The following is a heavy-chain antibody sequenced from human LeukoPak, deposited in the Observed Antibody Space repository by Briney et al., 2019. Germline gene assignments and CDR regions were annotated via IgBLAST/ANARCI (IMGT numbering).Heavy chain of an antibody. Sequence: GGSLRLSCAASGFTFSSYAMSWVRQAPGKGLEWVSAISGSGGSTYYADSVKGRFTISRDNSKNTLYLQMNSLRAGDTAVYYCAAYYYDSSGYRWDYDAFDIWGQGAMVTVSS. CDR1: GFTFSSYA. V-gene: IGHV3-23*01. D-gene: IGHD3-22*01. CDR3: AAYYYDSSGYRWDYDAFDI. CDR2: ISGSGGST. J-gene: IGHJ3*02.